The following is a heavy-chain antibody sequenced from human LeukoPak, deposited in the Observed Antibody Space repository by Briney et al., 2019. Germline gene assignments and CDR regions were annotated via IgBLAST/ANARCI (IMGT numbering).Heavy chain of an antibody. CDR1: SGSVSSYY. D-gene: IGHD1-26*01. J-gene: IGHJ4*02. CDR3: ARARYSYGAFDY. CDR2: IYHNGIT. V-gene: IGHV4-59*02. Sequence: SETLSLTCTVSSGSVSSYYWSWIRQPPGKGLEWIGYIYHNGITNYNPSLESRVTMSVDTSRNLFSLKLSSMTAADTAIYYCARARYSYGAFDYWGQGILVTVSS.